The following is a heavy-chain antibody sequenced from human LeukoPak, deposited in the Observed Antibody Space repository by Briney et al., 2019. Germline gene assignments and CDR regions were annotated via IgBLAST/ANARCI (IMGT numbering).Heavy chain of an antibody. CDR3: AREGGGGNPVFDY. CDR1: GGTFSSYA. CDR2: IIPILGIA. J-gene: IGHJ4*02. Sequence: SVKVSCKASGGTFSSYAISWVRQAPGQGLEWMGRIIPILGIANYAQKFQGSVTITADKSTSTAYMELSSLRSEDTAVYYCAREGGGGNPVFDYWGQGTLVTVSS. D-gene: IGHD4-23*01. V-gene: IGHV1-69*04.